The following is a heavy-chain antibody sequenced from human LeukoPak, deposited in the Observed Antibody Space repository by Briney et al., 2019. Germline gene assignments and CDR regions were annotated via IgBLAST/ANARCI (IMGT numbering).Heavy chain of an antibody. J-gene: IGHJ4*02. CDR1: GFTFSTYW. Sequence: PGVSLRLSGAASGFTFSTYWMTWVRQAPGKGPEWVANIKEDGSATYYVDSVKGRFTISRDNAKKSLYLQMNSLRAEDTAVYYCARDSPGYLAYDSWGQGTLVTVSS. D-gene: IGHD1-1*01. CDR3: ARDSPGYLAYDS. V-gene: IGHV3-7*04. CDR2: IKEDGSAT.